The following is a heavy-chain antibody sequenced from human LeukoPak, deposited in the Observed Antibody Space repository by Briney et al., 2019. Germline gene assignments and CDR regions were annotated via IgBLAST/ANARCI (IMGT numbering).Heavy chain of an antibody. CDR1: GYTFTSYY. CDR2: INPSGGST. J-gene: IGHJ4*02. V-gene: IGHV1-46*01. D-gene: IGHD6-13*01. Sequence: ASVKVSCKASGYTFTSYYIHWVRQAPGQGLEWMGIINPSGGSTSYAQKFQGRVTMTRDMSTSTVYMELSSLRSEDTAVYYCARDLGCSSWYSGGNDYWGQGTLVTISS. CDR3: ARDLGCSSWYSGGNDY.